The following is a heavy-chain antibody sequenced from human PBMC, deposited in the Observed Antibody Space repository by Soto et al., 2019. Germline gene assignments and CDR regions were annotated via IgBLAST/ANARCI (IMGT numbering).Heavy chain of an antibody. J-gene: IGHJ4*02. Sequence: CSVSGGSISSYYWSWIRQPPGKGLEWIGYIYYSGTTNYNPSLKSRVTISVDTSKNQFSLKLSSVTAADTAVYYCALYCSSTSCYGQWDYWGQGTLVTVSS. CDR2: IYYSGTT. D-gene: IGHD2-2*01. CDR3: ALYCSSTSCYGQWDY. V-gene: IGHV4-59*01. CDR1: GGSISSYY.